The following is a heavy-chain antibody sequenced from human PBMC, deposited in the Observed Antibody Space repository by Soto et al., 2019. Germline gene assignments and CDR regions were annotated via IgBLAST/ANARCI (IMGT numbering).Heavy chain of an antibody. CDR2: ISGSGGNI. V-gene: IGHV3-23*01. CDR1: GFTFSSDW. CDR3: AKDLHWFAMDV. D-gene: IGHD3-10*01. J-gene: IGHJ6*02. Sequence: GGSLRLSCAASGFTFSSDWMHWVRQAPGKGLVWVAGISGSGGNIHYADSVKGRFTISRDNSMNTLYLQMNSLRADDTAIYYCAKDLHWFAMDVWGQGTTVTVSS.